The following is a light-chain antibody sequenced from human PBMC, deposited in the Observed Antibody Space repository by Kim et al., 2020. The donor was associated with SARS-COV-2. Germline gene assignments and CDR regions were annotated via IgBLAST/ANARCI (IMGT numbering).Light chain of an antibody. V-gene: IGLV3-21*04. CDR1: NIGSKS. J-gene: IGLJ2*01. CDR2: YDS. Sequence: SYELTQPPSVSVAPGKTARITCGGNNIGSKSVHWYQQKPGQAPVLVIYYDSDRPSGIPERFSGSNSVNTATLTISRVEAGDEADYYCQVWDSSSDHVVFGGGPKL. CDR3: QVWDSSSDHVV.